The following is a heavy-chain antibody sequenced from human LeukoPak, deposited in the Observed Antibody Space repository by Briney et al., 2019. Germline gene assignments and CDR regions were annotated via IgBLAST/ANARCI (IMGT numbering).Heavy chain of an antibody. V-gene: IGHV4-39*01. CDR3: ATGRQTRNGRGLWHYDYADHGDWFDP. J-gene: IGHJ5*02. CDR2: VYYSGST. CDR1: GGSISSSTYS. Sequence: KPSETLSLTCSVSGGSISSSTYSWGWIRQPPGKGLEWIGSVYYSGSTYYNPSLKSRVTISVDTSKNQFSLKLSSVPAADTALDYCATGRQTRNGRGLWHYDYADHGDWFDPWGQGTLVTVSS. D-gene: IGHD4-17*01.